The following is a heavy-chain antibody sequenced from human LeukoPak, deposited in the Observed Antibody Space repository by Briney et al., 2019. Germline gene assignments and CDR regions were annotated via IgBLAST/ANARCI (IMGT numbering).Heavy chain of an antibody. CDR2: IKSEGEGATT. D-gene: IGHD3-3*02. CDR3: IAHFPYFYGFDV. CDR1: GFTIGTAW. V-gene: IGHV3-15*01. J-gene: IGHJ6*04. Sequence: GGSLRLSCVSSGFTIGTAWMSWVRQAPGKGLEWLADIKSEGEGATTDYAAPAKGRFAISRDDSKNMIYLQMSSLKIDDTAIYYCIAHFPYFYGFDVWGKGTTVTVSS.